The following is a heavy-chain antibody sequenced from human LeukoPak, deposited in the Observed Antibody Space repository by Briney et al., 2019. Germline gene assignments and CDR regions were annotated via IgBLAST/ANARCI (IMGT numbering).Heavy chain of an antibody. CDR1: GGSISSGDYY. D-gene: IGHD2-21*01. Sequence: PSETLSLTCTVSGGSISSGDYYWSWIRQPPGKGLEGIGYIYYSGSTYYNPSPKSRVTISVDTSKNQFSLKLSSVTAADTAVYYCARLIRDTNWFDPWGQGTLVTVSS. V-gene: IGHV4-30-4*01. CDR2: IYYSGST. J-gene: IGHJ5*02. CDR3: ARLIRDTNWFDP.